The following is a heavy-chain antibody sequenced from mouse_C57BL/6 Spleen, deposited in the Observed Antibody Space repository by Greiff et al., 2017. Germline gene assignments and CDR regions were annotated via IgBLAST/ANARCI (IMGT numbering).Heavy chain of an antibody. CDR2: IWRGGST. D-gene: IGHD2-2*01. Sequence: VQVVESGPGLVQPSQSLSITCTVSGFSLTSYGVHWVRQSPGKGLEWLGVIWRGGSTDYNAAFMSRLSITKDNSKSQVFFKMNSLQADDTAIYYCAKGGGVTATLRDWGQGTSVTVSS. CDR1: GFSLTSYG. V-gene: IGHV2-5*01. CDR3: AKGGGVTATLRD. J-gene: IGHJ4*01.